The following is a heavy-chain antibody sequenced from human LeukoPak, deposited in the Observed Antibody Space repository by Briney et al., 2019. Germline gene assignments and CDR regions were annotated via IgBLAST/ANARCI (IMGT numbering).Heavy chain of an antibody. Sequence: SETLSLTCAVYGGSFSGYYWSWIRQPPGKGLEWIGEINHSGSTNYNPSLKSRVTISVDTSKNQFSLKLSSVTAADTAVYYCAREEQQLSMPFDYWGQGTLVTVSS. CDR1: GGSFSGYY. V-gene: IGHV4-34*01. CDR2: INHSGST. CDR3: AREEQQLSMPFDY. J-gene: IGHJ4*02. D-gene: IGHD6-13*01.